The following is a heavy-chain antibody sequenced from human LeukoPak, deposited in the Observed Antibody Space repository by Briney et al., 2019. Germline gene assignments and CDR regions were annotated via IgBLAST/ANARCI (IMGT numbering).Heavy chain of an antibody. CDR2: IYHSGST. CDR3: ARREYCNSTSCPGSAFDI. D-gene: IGHD2-2*01. CDR1: GYSISSGYY. Sequence: SETLSLTCAVSGYSISSGYYWGWIRQPPGRGLEWIGSIYHSGSTYYNPSLKSRVTISVDTSKNHFSLELSTVTAADTAVYYCARREYCNSTSCPGSAFDIWGQGTMVTVSS. J-gene: IGHJ3*02. V-gene: IGHV4-38-2*01.